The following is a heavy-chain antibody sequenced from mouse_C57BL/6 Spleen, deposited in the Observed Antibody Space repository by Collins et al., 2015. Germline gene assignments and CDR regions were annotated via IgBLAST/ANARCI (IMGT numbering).Heavy chain of an antibody. CDR3: TRKEAYYYGNSLYNFDY. J-gene: IGHJ2*01. Sequence: EWIGTIDPETGNTAYNQKFKGKAILTSDKSSSTAYMELRSLTSEDSAVYYCTRKEAYYYGNSLYNFDYWGQGTTLTVSS. CDR2: IDPETGNT. D-gene: IGHD1-1*01. V-gene: IGHV1-15*01.